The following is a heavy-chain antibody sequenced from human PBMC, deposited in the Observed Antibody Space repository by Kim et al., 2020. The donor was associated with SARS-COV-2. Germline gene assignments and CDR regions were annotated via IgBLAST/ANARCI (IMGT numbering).Heavy chain of an antibody. D-gene: IGHD3-22*01. CDR1: GGTFINYA. CDR2: VIPILDTP. CDR3: ARGTYSVGYEGDQ. Sequence: SVKVSCKPSGGTFINYAFTWVRQAPGQGLEWMGRVIPILDTPNYAQKFQGRITITADKSTSTVYMELSSLTSDDTAIYYCARGTYSVGYEGDQWGQGTLVTVSS. J-gene: IGHJ4*02. V-gene: IGHV1-69*04.